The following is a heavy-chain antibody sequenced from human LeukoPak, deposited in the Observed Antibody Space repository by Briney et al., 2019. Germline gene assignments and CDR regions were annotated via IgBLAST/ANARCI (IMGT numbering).Heavy chain of an antibody. CDR1: GGSIISSNYC. J-gene: IGHJ4*02. Sequence: PSETLSLTCTVSGGSIISSNYCSGWIRQPQGNGLEWLVRIYYSGDTYYNPSLKSRVTISVDSSKNQFSLKLSPATAADTAVYYCARHISMVRGVIRPNDYCGQGTLVTVSS. D-gene: IGHD3-10*01. CDR3: ARHISMVRGVIRPNDY. V-gene: IGHV4-39*01. CDR2: IYYSGDT.